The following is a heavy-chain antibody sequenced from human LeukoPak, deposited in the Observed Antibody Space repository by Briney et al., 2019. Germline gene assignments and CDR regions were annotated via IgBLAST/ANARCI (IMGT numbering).Heavy chain of an antibody. V-gene: IGHV3-23*01. CDR2: ISGSGGST. J-gene: IGHJ4*02. CDR3: AKVFSSSFDY. D-gene: IGHD6-6*01. CDR1: GFTFSSYA. Sequence: GGSLRLSCVASGFTFSSYAMSWVRQAPGKGLEWVSAISGSGGSTYYADSVKGRFTISRDNSKNTLYLQMNSLRAEDTAAYYCAKVFSSSFDYWGQGTLVTVSS.